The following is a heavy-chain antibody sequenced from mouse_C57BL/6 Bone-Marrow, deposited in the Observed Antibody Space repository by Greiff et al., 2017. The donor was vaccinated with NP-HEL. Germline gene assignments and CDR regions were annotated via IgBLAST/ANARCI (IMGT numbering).Heavy chain of an antibody. Sequence: VQLQQSGAELVKPGASVKLSCKASGYTFTEYTIHWVKQRSGQGLEWIGWFYPGSGSIKNNEKFKDKATLTADKSSSTAYMELSRLTSEDSAVYFCARHGYGSSYWYFDVWGTGTTVTVSS. CDR1: GYTFTEYT. J-gene: IGHJ1*03. V-gene: IGHV1-62-2*01. CDR2: FYPGSGSI. CDR3: ARHGYGSSYWYFDV. D-gene: IGHD1-1*01.